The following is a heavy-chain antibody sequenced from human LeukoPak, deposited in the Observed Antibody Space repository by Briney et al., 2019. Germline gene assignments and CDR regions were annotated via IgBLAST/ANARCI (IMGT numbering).Heavy chain of an antibody. D-gene: IGHD3-10*01. J-gene: IGHJ4*02. Sequence: PGGSLRLSCAASGFTFSSYAMSWVRQAPGKGLVWVSRVNPDGSRINYADSVEGRFTISRDNAKNTLYLQMDSLRAEDTAVYYCKKDPFGPHYSWGQGALVTVSS. CDR2: VNPDGSRI. CDR1: GFTFSSYA. CDR3: KKDPFGPHYS. V-gene: IGHV3-74*01.